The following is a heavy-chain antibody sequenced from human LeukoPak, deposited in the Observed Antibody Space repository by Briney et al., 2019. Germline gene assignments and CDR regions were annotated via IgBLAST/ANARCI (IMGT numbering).Heavy chain of an antibody. CDR1: GYTFTCYD. V-gene: IGHV1-8*01. CDR2: MNPNSGNT. CDR3: ARVSKAYYYDSSLAY. Sequence: DSVKVSCKASGYTFTCYDINWVRQATGQGLEWMGWMNPNSGNTGYAQKFQGRVTMTRNTSISTAYMELSSLRSEDTAVYYCARVSKAYYYDSSLAYWGQGTLVTVSS. D-gene: IGHD3-22*01. J-gene: IGHJ4*02.